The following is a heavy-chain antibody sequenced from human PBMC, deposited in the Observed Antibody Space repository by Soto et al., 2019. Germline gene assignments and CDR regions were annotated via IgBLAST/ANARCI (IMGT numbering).Heavy chain of an antibody. CDR3: ARKVAGTDSYGMHV. CDR2: IWYDGSNK. V-gene: IGHV3-33*01. CDR1: GFTFSSYG. J-gene: IGHJ6*02. D-gene: IGHD6-19*01. Sequence: QVQLVESGGGVVQPGRSLGLSCAASGFTFSSYGMHWVRQAPGKGLEWVALIWYDGSNKYYADSVKGRFTISRDNSNNVLYLQMDSLRAEDTAVYHCARKVAGTDSYGMHVWGQGTTVTVSS.